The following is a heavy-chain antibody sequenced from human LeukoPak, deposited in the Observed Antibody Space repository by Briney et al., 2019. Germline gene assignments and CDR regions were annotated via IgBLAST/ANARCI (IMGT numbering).Heavy chain of an antibody. CDR3: ARLWDSTGLYFYYYMDV. D-gene: IGHD6-19*01. CDR2: YHIGNT. J-gene: IGHJ6*03. CDR1: GVSIGGDTYY. V-gene: IGHV4-39*01. Sequence: SETLSLPCTVSGVSIGGDTYYWGWIRQPPGKGLEWIGNYHIGNTYYNPSLKSRVTISEDTSKNQFSLRVNSVTAADTAVYYCARLWDSTGLYFYYYMDVWGEGTTVTVSS.